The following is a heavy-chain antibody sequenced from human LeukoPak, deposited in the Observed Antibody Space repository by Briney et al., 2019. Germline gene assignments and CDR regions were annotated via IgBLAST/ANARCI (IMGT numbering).Heavy chain of an antibody. J-gene: IGHJ6*03. Sequence: TSETLSLTCAVYGGSFSGYYWSWIRQAPGKGLEWIGEINHSGSTNYNPSLKSRVTISVDTSKNQFSLKLSSVTAADTAVYYCARSPRVSNDYYYMDVWGKGTTVTVSS. CDR1: GGSFSGYY. CDR3: ARSPRVSNDYYYMDV. V-gene: IGHV4-34*01. CDR2: INHSGST. D-gene: IGHD2-8*01.